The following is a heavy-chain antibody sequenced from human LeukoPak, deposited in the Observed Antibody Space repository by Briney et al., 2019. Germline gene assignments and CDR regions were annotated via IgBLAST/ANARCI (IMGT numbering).Heavy chain of an antibody. CDR3: TQGSGYTHAFDI. Sequence: PGGSLRLSYAASGFTFSSYSMNWIRQAPGKGLEWVSYISSSGSTIYYADSVKGRFTISRDNAKNSLYLQMNSLRAEDTAVYYCTQGSGYTHAFDIWGQGTMVTVSS. D-gene: IGHD5-18*01. CDR2: ISSSGSTI. CDR1: GFTFSSYS. J-gene: IGHJ3*02. V-gene: IGHV3-48*04.